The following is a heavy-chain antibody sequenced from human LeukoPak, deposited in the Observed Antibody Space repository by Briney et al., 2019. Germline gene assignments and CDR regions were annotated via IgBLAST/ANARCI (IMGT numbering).Heavy chain of an antibody. D-gene: IGHD1-14*01. J-gene: IGHJ3*02. CDR1: GGSIDSTNY. CDR2: ILSSGSS. Sequence: PSETLSLTCGVSGGSIDSTNYWSWVRQAPGKGLEWIGYILSSGSSNYNPSVKSRVTISVDTSKNQFSLELRSVTAADTAVYYCARTNQISETASDIWGQGTMVIVSS. CDR3: ARTNQISETASDI. V-gene: IGHV4-59*01.